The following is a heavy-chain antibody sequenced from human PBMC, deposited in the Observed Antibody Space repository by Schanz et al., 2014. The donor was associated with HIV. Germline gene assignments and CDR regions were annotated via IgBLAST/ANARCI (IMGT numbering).Heavy chain of an antibody. V-gene: IGHV1-2*02. CDR1: GNRFIDYY. Sequence: QVQLVQSGAVVKKPGASMKVSCTASGNRFIDYYIHWVRQAPGQGLEWMGWINPKTGGTHLAQMFQGRVAVTRDTSINTAYLEVPRLTSDDTAVFYCARSRYHQFLGYFDLWGQGSLVTVSS. D-gene: IGHD3-22*01. CDR2: INPKTGGT. J-gene: IGHJ4*02. CDR3: ARSRYHQFLGYFDL.